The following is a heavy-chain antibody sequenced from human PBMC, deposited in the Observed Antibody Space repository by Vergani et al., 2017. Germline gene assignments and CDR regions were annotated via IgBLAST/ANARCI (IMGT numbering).Heavy chain of an antibody. Sequence: QVQLVESGGGVVQPGRSLRLSCAASGFTFNQYGMHWVRQAPGKGLEWVAVTWYDGNNKQYADSVKGRFTISRDNSKNTLYLQMNSLRAEDTAVYYCAKEGSSIAARQVYYYMDVWGKXP. CDR1: GFTFNQYG. J-gene: IGHJ6*03. D-gene: IGHD6-6*01. CDR2: TWYDGNNK. CDR3: AKEGSSIAARQVYYYMDV. V-gene: IGHV3-33*06.